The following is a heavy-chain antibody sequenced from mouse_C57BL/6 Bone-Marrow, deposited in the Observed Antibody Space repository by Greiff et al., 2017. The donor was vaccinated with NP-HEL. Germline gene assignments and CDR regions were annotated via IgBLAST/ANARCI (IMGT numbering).Heavy chain of an antibody. CDR3: TREGTGFAD. J-gene: IGHJ3*01. Sequence: QVQLQQSGAALVRPGASVTLSCKASGYTFPDYEMHWVKQTPVHGLEWIGAIDPATGGTAYNQTFKGKAILTADKSSSTAYMELRSLTSEDSAGYYCTREGTGFADWGQVTLVTVAA. CDR2: IDPATGGT. D-gene: IGHD3-3*01. CDR1: GYTFPDYE. V-gene: IGHV1-15*01.